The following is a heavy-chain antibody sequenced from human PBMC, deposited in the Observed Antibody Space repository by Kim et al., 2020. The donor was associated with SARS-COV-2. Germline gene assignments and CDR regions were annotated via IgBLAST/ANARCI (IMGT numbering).Heavy chain of an antibody. Sequence: GGSLRLSCAASGFTFSSYEMNWVRQAPGKGLEWVSYISSSGSTIYYADSVKGRFTISRDNAKNSLYLQMNSLRAEDTAVYYCARYSNLYYYYYYGMDVWGQGTTVTVSS. CDR3: ARYSNLYYYYYYGMDV. D-gene: IGHD4-4*01. V-gene: IGHV3-48*03. CDR1: GFTFSSYE. CDR2: ISSSGSTI. J-gene: IGHJ6*02.